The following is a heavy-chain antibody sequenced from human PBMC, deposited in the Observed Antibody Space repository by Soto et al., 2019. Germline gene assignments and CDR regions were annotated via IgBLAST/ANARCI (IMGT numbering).Heavy chain of an antibody. CDR2: IYFDGITT. D-gene: IGHD1-26*01. Sequence: GGSLRLSCTASGFTFNTHWMHWVRQAPGKGLVWVSRIYFDGITTDYADSVKGRLTVSRDNAKNTVYLHVNTLRDEDTAVYYCARGGAMGVDYWGQGTLVTVSS. V-gene: IGHV3-74*01. CDR1: GFTFNTHW. CDR3: ARGGAMGVDY. J-gene: IGHJ4*02.